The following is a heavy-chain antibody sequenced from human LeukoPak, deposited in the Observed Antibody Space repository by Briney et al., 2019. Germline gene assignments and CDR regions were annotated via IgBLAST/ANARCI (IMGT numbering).Heavy chain of an antibody. D-gene: IGHD3-16*01. CDR3: AKDRSYAFDF. J-gene: IGHJ4*02. CDR1: GFTFSSYA. CDR2: LSGSGAST. Sequence: AGGSLRLSCAASGFTFSSYAMSWVRQAPGKGLEWVSALSGSGASTYYADSVKGRFTISRDNSKNALYLQMNSLRAEDTAMYYCAKDRSYAFDFWGQGTLVTVSS. V-gene: IGHV3-23*01.